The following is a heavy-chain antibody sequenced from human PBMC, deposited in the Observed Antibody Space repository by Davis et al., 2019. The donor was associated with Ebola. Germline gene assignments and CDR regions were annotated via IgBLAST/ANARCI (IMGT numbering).Heavy chain of an antibody. Sequence: MPSETLSLTCTVSGESVSSFYWSWIRQPPGKGLEWIGYIYNSGSTNYNPSLKSRVTISVDTSKNQFSLKLSSVTAADTAVYYCARGGRGAFDIWGQGTMVTVSS. CDR2: IYNSGST. CDR3: ARGGRGAFDI. CDR1: GESVSSFY. J-gene: IGHJ3*02. D-gene: IGHD3/OR15-3a*01. V-gene: IGHV4-59*02.